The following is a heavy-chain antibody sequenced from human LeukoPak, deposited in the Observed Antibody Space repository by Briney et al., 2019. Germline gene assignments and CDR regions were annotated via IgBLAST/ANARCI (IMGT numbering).Heavy chain of an antibody. CDR3: ATSYYYDSSDYYYGMDV. CDR1: GYTFTGYY. Sequence: ASVKVSCKASGYTFTGYYMHWVRQAPGQGLEWMGWINPNSGGTNYAQKFQGRVTMTRDTSISTAYKELSRLRSDDTAVYYCATSYYYDSSDYYYGMDVWGQGTTVTVSS. D-gene: IGHD3-22*01. J-gene: IGHJ6*02. CDR2: INPNSGGT. V-gene: IGHV1-2*02.